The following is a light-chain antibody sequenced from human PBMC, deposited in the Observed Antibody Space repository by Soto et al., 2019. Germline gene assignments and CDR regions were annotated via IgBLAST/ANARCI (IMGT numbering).Light chain of an antibody. CDR2: SNN. Sequence: QSVLTQEPSASGAPGRRVAIFCSVISSNIGSDTGNWYQQLPGTAPKGVTYSNNQRPSGVPVRCSCSKSGTSASLAISGLQSEDEADYYCAAWDDGLNEFWVFGPGTKVTVL. V-gene: IGLV1-44*01. J-gene: IGLJ1*01. CDR3: AAWDDGLNEFWV. CDR1: SSNIGSDT.